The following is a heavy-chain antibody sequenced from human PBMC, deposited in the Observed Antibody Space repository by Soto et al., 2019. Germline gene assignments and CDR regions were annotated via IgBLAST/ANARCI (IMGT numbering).Heavy chain of an antibody. V-gene: IGHV1-69*13. Sequence: ASVKVSCKASGGTFSSYAISWVRQAPGQGLEWMGGIIPIFGTANYAQKFQGRVTITADESTSTAYMELSSLRSEDTAVYYCATQIVLMVYASYGMDVWGQGTTVTVSS. D-gene: IGHD2-8*01. J-gene: IGHJ6*02. CDR2: IIPIFGTA. CDR1: GGTFSSYA. CDR3: ATQIVLMVYASYGMDV.